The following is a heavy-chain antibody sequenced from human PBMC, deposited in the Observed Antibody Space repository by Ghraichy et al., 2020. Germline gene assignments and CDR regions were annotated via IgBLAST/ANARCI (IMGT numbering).Heavy chain of an antibody. CDR3: AKASYDSSTNYWGRFEDY. D-gene: IGHD3-22*01. CDR2: ISNDGSNT. Sequence: SCAASGFTFSSNGMHWVRQAPGKGLEWVAVISNDGSNTYYEDSVKGRFTVSRDNSKNTVYLQMNDLRAEDTAVYYCAKASYDSSTNYWGRFEDYWGQGTLVTVSS. J-gene: IGHJ4*02. V-gene: IGHV3-30*18. CDR1: GFTFSSNG.